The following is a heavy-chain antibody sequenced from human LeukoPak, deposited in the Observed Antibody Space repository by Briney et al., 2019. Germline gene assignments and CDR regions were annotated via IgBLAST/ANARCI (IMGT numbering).Heavy chain of an antibody. Sequence: ASVKVSCKASGYTFTGYYMHWVRQAPGQGLEWMGWMNPNSGNTGYAQKFQGRVTMTRNTSISTAYMELSSLRSEDTAVYYCARSIEMEVVAADYWGQGTLVTVSS. J-gene: IGHJ4*02. CDR3: ARSIEMEVVAADY. D-gene: IGHD2-15*01. CDR1: GYTFTGYY. V-gene: IGHV1-8*02. CDR2: MNPNSGNT.